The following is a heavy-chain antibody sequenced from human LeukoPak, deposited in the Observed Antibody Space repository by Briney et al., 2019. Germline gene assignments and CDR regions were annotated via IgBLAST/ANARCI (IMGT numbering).Heavy chain of an antibody. CDR2: INPNSGGT. D-gene: IGHD2-15*01. J-gene: IGHJ4*02. CDR1: GYTGTGYY. V-gene: IGHV1-2*06. Sequence: ASVKVSCKASGYTGTGYYMHWVRQAPGQGLEWMGRINPNSGGTNYAQKFQGRVPMTRATSISTAYMELSRLRSDDTAVYYCASSPYGYCSGGSCPNTLDYWGQGTLVTVSS. CDR3: ASSPYGYCSGGSCPNTLDY.